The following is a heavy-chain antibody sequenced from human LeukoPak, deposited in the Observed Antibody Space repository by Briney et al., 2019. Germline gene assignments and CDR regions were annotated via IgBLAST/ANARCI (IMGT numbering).Heavy chain of an antibody. CDR2: IHTSWST. CDR1: GASISSYY. V-gene: IGHV4-4*07. J-gene: IGHJ5*02. D-gene: IGHD3-22*01. Sequence: SETLSLTCTVSGASISSYYWRWIRQPAGKGLEWIGRIHTSWSTNYNHSLKSRVTIFVDKYKIQFSLKLTSVAAADMAVYSCARDAPPCDSSGCFPWGQGALVTVSS. CDR3: ARDAPPCDSSGCFP.